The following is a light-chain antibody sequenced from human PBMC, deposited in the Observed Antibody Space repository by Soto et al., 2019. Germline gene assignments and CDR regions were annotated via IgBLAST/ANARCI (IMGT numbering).Light chain of an antibody. CDR2: DAS. J-gene: IGKJ4*01. CDR3: QQYDNLLT. V-gene: IGKV1-33*01. CDR1: QDISNH. Sequence: DIQMTQSPSSLSASVGDIVTITCQASQDISNHLNWYQQKPGKAPKLLIYDASNLETGVPSRFSGSGSGTDFTFTISSLQPEDIATYYCQQYDNLLTFGGGTKVDIK.